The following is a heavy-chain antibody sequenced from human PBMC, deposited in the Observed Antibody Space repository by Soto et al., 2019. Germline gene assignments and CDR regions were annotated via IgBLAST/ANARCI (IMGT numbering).Heavy chain of an antibody. J-gene: IGHJ5*02. V-gene: IGHV3-73*02. CDR2: IRSKANSYAT. Sequence: EVQLVESGGGLVQPGGSLKLSCAASGFTFSGSAMHWVRQASGKGLEWVGRIRSKANSYATAYAASVKGRFTISRDDSKNTAYLQMNSLKTEDTAVYYCTSRSWYREFDPWGQGTLVTVSS. CDR3: TSRSWYREFDP. CDR1: GFTFSGSA. D-gene: IGHD6-13*01.